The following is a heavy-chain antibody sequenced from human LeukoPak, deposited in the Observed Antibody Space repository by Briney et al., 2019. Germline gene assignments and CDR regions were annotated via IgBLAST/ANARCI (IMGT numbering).Heavy chain of an antibody. CDR2: IKSKTDGGTT. CDR3: TTDPTYSSGWYNFDY. D-gene: IGHD6-19*01. CDR1: GFTFSNAW. Sequence: KPGGSLRLSCAASGFTFSNAWMSWVRQAPGKGLEWVGRIKSKTDGGTTDYAAPVKGRFTISRDDSKNTLYLQMNSLKTEDTAVYYCTTDPTYSSGWYNFDYWGQGTLVTVSS. V-gene: IGHV3-15*01. J-gene: IGHJ4*02.